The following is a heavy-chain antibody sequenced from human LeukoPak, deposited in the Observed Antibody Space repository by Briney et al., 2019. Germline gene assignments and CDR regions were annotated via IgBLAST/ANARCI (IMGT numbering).Heavy chain of an antibody. V-gene: IGHV3-7*04. CDR1: GFTFSSTW. Sequence: GGSLRLSCAASGFTFSSTWMSWVRQAPGKGLEWVANIKHDGSETNYVDSVKGRFTISRDNAKNSLYLQMNSLRAEDTAVYYCARGPYSSGSSADYWGQGTLVTVSS. CDR2: IKHDGSET. D-gene: IGHD6-19*01. CDR3: ARGPYSSGSSADY. J-gene: IGHJ4*02.